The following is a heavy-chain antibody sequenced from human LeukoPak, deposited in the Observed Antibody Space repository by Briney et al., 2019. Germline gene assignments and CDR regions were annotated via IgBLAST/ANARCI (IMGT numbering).Heavy chain of an antibody. V-gene: IGHV1-46*01. CDR3: ALLTETSDAFDI. Sequence: ASVKVSCKASGYTFTSYYMHWVRQAPGQGLEWMGIINPSGGSTSYAQKFQGRVTMTTDTSTSTAYMELRSLRSDDTAVYYCALLTETSDAFDIWGQGTMVTVSS. J-gene: IGHJ3*02. CDR1: GYTFTSYY. CDR2: INPSGGST.